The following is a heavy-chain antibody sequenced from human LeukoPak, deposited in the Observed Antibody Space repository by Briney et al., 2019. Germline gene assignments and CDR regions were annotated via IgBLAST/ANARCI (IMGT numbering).Heavy chain of an antibody. CDR1: GFTFSSYS. CDR2: ISSSSSTI. J-gene: IGHJ4*02. Sequence: GGSLRLSCAASGFTFSSYSMNWVRQAPGKGLEWVSYISSSSSTIYYADSVKGRFTISRDNAKNSLYLQMNSLRAEDTAVYYCARERLGGVDYWGQGTLATVSS. V-gene: IGHV3-48*01. CDR3: ARERLGGVDY. D-gene: IGHD5-12*01.